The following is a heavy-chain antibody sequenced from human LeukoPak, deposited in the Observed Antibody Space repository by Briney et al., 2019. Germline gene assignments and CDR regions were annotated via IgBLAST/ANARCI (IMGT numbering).Heavy chain of an antibody. Sequence: GGSLRLSCAASGFTFSNYYMSWIRQAPGKGLEWVSYISSSGDSIYYADSVKGRFTISRDDAKNPLYLQMNSLRAEDTAMYYCARHSSGYFRLDYWGQGTLVTVSS. D-gene: IGHD3-22*01. CDR2: ISSSGDSI. CDR3: ARHSSGYFRLDY. V-gene: IGHV3-11*01. J-gene: IGHJ4*02. CDR1: GFTFSNYY.